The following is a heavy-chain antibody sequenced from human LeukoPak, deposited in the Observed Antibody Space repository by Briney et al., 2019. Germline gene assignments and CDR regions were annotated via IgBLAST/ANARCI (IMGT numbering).Heavy chain of an antibody. V-gene: IGHV3-48*03. CDR1: GFTFSSYE. D-gene: IGHD2-15*01. Sequence: PGGSLRLSCAASGFTFSSYEMKWVRQAPGKGLEWVSYISSSGSTIYYAYSVKGRFTISRDNAKNSLYLQMKSLRAEDTAVYYCARLTQNDAFDIWGQGTMVTVSP. J-gene: IGHJ3*02. CDR3: ARLTQNDAFDI. CDR2: ISSSGSTI.